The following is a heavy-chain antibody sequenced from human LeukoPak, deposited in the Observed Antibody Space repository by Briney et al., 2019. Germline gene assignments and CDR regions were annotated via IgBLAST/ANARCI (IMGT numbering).Heavy chain of an antibody. D-gene: IGHD5-18*01. CDR3: ARDRARGYSYGIKDY. CDR2: IKQDGSEK. J-gene: IGHJ4*02. V-gene: IGHV3-7*01. CDR1: GFTFSTYW. Sequence: TGGSLRLSCAASGFTFSTYWMSWVRQAPGKGLERVANIKQDGSEKYYVDSVKGRFTISRDNAKNSLYLQMNSLRAEDTAVYYCARDRARGYSYGIKDYWGQGTLVIVSS.